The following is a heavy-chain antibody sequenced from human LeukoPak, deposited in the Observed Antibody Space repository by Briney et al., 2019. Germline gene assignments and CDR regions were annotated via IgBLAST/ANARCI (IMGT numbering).Heavy chain of an antibody. D-gene: IGHD6-13*01. CDR3: ASRQAAAGRKPPFDY. CDR1: GGSISSSNW. CDR2: IYHSGST. Sequence: PSGTQSLTCAVSGGSISSSNWWSWVRQPPGKGLEWIGEIYHSGSTNYNPSLKSRVTISVDKSKNQFSLKLSSVTAADTAVYYCASRQAAAGRKPPFDYWGQGTLVTVSS. J-gene: IGHJ4*02. V-gene: IGHV4-4*02.